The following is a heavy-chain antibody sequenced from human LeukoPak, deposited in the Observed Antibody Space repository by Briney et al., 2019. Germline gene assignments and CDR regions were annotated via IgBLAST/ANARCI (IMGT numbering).Heavy chain of an antibody. J-gene: IGHJ4*02. CDR2: INNDGSYI. D-gene: IGHD5-24*01. CDR3: ARDGSAYNFDY. CDR1: GFTFSPSR. V-gene: IGHV3-74*01. Sequence: GGSLRLSCAASGFTFSPSRMHWVRQAPGKGLEWVSRINNDGSYINYADSVKGRFTISRDNAKNTLNLQMNSLRAEDTAVYFCARDGSAYNFDYWGQGVLVTVSS.